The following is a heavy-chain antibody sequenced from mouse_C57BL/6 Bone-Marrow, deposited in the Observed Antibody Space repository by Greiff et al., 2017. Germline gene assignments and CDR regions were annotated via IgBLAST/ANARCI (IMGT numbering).Heavy chain of an antibody. Sequence: VKLVESGPGLVAPSQSLSITCTVSGFSLTSYAISWVRQPPGKGLEWLGVIWTGGGTKYNSALKSRLSISKDNSKSQVFLKMNSLQTDDTARYYCARITTDWYFDVWGTGTTVTVSS. D-gene: IGHD1-1*01. CDR2: IWTGGGT. CDR1: GFSLTSYA. CDR3: ARITTDWYFDV. J-gene: IGHJ1*03. V-gene: IGHV2-9-1*01.